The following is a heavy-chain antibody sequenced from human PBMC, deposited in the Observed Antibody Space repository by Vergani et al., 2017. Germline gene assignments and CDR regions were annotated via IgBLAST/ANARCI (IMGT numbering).Heavy chain of an antibody. CDR3: ARGFEYSSPVGDY. Sequence: QVQLQESGPGLVKPSETLSLTCTVSGGSVSSGSYYWSWIRQPAGKGLEWIGYIYYSGSTNYNPSLKSRVTISVDTSKNQCSLKLSSVTAADTAVYYGARGFEYSSPVGDYWGQGTLVTVAS. V-gene: IGHV4-61*10. J-gene: IGHJ4*02. CDR1: GGSVSSGSYY. CDR2: IYYSGST. D-gene: IGHD6-6*01.